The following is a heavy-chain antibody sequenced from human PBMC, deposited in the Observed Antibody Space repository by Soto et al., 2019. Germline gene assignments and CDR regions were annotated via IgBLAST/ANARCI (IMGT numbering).Heavy chain of an antibody. CDR2: IWYDGSNK. D-gene: IGHD2-15*01. CDR1: GFTFSSYG. Sequence: QVQLVESGGGVVQPGRSLRLSCAASGFTFSSYGMHWVRQAPGKGLEWVAVIWYDGSNKYYADSVKGRFTISRDNSKNTLYLQMSSLRAEDTAVYYCAREGCSGGSCYSVDYWGQGTLVTVSS. J-gene: IGHJ4*02. V-gene: IGHV3-33*01. CDR3: AREGCSGGSCYSVDY.